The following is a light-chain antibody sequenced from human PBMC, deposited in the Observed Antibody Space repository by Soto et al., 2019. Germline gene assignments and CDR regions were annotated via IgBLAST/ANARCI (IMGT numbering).Light chain of an antibody. CDR2: AAS. CDR1: QGIRND. Sequence: AIQLTQSPASLSASVGDRVTITCRASQGIRNDLGWYQQKPGKAPKLLIYAASSLQSGVPSRFSGSASGTDFTLTISSLQPEDSATYYCQQYDTRPTMTFGQGTRLE. J-gene: IGKJ5*01. V-gene: IGKV1-6*01. CDR3: QQYDTRPTMT.